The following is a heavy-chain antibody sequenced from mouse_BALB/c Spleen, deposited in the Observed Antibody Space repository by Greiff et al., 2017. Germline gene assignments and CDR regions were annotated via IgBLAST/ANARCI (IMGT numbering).Heavy chain of an antibody. CDR1: GYSITSDYA. CDR3: SRGDYDYDVCAY. Sequence: EVKLMESGPGLVKPSQSLSLTCTATGYSITSDYAWNWIRQFPGNKLEWMGYISYSGSTSYNPSLKSRITITRDTSKNQFFLQLNSVTTEDTATYYCSRGDYDYDVCAYWGQGTLVTVSA. V-gene: IGHV3-2*02. D-gene: IGHD2-4*01. CDR2: ISYSGST. J-gene: IGHJ3*01.